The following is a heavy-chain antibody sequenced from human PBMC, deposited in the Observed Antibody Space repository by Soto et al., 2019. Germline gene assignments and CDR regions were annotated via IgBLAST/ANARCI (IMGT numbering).Heavy chain of an antibody. J-gene: IGHJ6*02. CDR1: GYTFTSYG. D-gene: IGHD4-17*01. Sequence: QVQLVQSGAEVKKPGASVKVSCKASGYTFTSYGISWVRQAPGQGLEWMGWISAYNGNTNYAQKLQGRVTMTTDTSTSTAVMELRSLRSDDTAVYYCARGPPRYGDYYYYGMDFGGQGTTVTVSS. CDR3: ARGPPRYGDYYYYGMDF. CDR2: ISAYNGNT. V-gene: IGHV1-18*01.